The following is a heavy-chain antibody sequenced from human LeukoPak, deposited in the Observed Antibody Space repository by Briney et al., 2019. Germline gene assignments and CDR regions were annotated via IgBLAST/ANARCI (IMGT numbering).Heavy chain of an antibody. CDR1: GGSISSYY. CDR3: ARADYGDYVTFDY. J-gene: IGHJ4*02. CDR2: IYYSGST. D-gene: IGHD4-17*01. V-gene: IGHV4-59*01. Sequence: SETLSLTCTVSGGSISSYYWSWIRQPPGKGLEWIGYIYYSGSTNYNPSLKSRVTISVDTSKNQFSLKLSSVTAADTAVYYCARADYGDYVTFDYWGQGTLVTVSS.